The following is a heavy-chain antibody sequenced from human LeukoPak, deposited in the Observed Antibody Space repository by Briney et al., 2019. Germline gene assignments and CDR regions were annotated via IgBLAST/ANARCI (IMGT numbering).Heavy chain of an antibody. CDR3: ARDYFDNSGYYFYFDS. CDR2: ISDSAGNT. J-gene: IGHJ4*02. D-gene: IGHD3-22*01. CDR1: GFTFSSYA. Sequence: PGGSLRLSCAASGFTFSSYAMSWVRQAPGKGLEWLSAISDSAGNTYYADSVKGRFTISRDNSKNTLYLQMNNLRAEDTAVYYCARDYFDNSGYYFYFDSWGQGTLVTVSS. V-gene: IGHV3-23*01.